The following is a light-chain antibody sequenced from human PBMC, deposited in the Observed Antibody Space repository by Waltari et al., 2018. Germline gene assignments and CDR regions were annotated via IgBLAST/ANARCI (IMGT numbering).Light chain of an antibody. Sequence: QSALTQPVSVSESPGQSITISCTGTSSDVGAYNFVSWYQQHPGKAPKLIIYEVSNRPSGVPSRFSASKSGNTASLTISGRQAEDEADYYCTSFTSRSTWVFGGGTKLTVL. CDR2: EVS. J-gene: IGLJ3*02. CDR1: SSDVGAYNF. V-gene: IGLV2-14*01. CDR3: TSFTSRSTWV.